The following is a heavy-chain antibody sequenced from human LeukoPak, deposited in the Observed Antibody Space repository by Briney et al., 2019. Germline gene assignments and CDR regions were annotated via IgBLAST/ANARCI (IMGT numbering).Heavy chain of an antibody. CDR1: GGSISSSSYY. CDR2: IYYSGST. V-gene: IGHV4-39*07. Sequence: SETLSLTCTVSGGSISSSSYYWGWIRQPPGKGLEWIGSIYYSGSTYYNPSLKSRVTISVDTSKNQFSLKLSSVTAADTAVYYCARDEIVGSSLYYYMGVWGKGTTVTVSS. D-gene: IGHD6-6*01. CDR3: ARDEIVGSSLYYYMGV. J-gene: IGHJ6*03.